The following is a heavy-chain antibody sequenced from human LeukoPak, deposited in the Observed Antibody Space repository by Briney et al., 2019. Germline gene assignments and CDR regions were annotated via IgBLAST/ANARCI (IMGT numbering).Heavy chain of an antibody. CDR1: GFTFSSYA. CDR3: ARSVGATEY. CDR2: ISGSGGST. V-gene: IGHV3-23*01. Sequence: GGSLRLSCAASGFTFSSYAMSWVRQAPGKGLEWVSAISGSGGSTYYADSVKGRFTISRDSSKNTLHLQMNSLRAEDTAVYYCARSVGATEYWGQGTLVTVSS. J-gene: IGHJ4*02. D-gene: IGHD1-26*01.